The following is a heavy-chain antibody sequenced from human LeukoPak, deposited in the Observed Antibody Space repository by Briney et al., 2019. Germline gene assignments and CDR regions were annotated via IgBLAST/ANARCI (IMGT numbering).Heavy chain of an antibody. J-gene: IGHJ4*02. D-gene: IGHD1-26*01. CDR3: ARSRSGSYSYFED. CDR2: VYYSGSN. V-gene: IGHV4-61*01. Sequence: PSETLSLTCTVSGGSVSSGSSYWSWIRQPPGKGLEWIGYVYYSGSNSYNPSLKSRVSLSVDTSKNQFSLRLTSVTAADTAVYYCARSRSGSYSYFEDWGQGTLVTVSS. CDR1: GGSVSSGSSY.